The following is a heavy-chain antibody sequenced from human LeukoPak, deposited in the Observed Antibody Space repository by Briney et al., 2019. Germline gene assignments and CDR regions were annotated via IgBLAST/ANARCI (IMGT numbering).Heavy chain of an antibody. CDR2: ISGSGGST. J-gene: IGHJ1*01. D-gene: IGHD2-2*02. CDR1: GFTFSSYA. V-gene: IGHV3-23*01. Sequence: GGSLRLSCAASGFTFSSYAMSWVRQAPGKGLEWVSTISGSGGSTYYADSVKGRFTISRDNSKNTLYLQMNSLRAEDTAVYYCAKVPAAIYAEYFQHWGQGTLVTVSS. CDR3: AKVPAAIYAEYFQH.